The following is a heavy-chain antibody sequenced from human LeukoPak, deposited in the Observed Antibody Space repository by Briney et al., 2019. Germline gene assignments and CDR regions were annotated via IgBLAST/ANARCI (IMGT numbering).Heavy chain of an antibody. CDR2: IDWDDEK. V-gene: IGHV2-70*11. D-gene: IGHD4-11*01. J-gene: IGHJ4*02. CDR1: GFSLNTRGMC. Sequence: SGPTLVNPTQTLTLTCTFSGFSLNTRGMCVSWIRQPPGKALEWLARIDWDDEKYYSTSLKTRLTISRDTSKNQVVLTMSDMDPVDTATYYCARIGDYNHLYYFDYWGRGTLVTVSS. CDR3: ARIGDYNHLYYFDY.